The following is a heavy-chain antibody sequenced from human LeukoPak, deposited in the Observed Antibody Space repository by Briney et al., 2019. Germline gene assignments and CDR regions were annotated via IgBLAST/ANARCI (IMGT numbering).Heavy chain of an antibody. V-gene: IGHV1-18*01. CDR1: GYSFPNYG. CDR2: ISAYNGNT. J-gene: IGHJ4*02. D-gene: IGHD2-15*01. Sequence: ASVKVSCKASGYSFPNYGINWVRQAPGQGLEWMGWISAYNGNTNYAQKLQGRVTMTTDTSTSTAYMELRSLRSEDTAVYYCAIGSHCSGGSCPLDYWGQGTLVTVSS. CDR3: AIGSHCSGGSCPLDY.